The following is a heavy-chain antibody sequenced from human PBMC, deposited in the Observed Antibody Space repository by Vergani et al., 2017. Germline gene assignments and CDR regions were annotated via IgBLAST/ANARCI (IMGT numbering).Heavy chain of an antibody. Sequence: QVQLVQSGAEVKKPGASVKVSCKASGYTFTSYDINWVRQATGQGLEWMGWMNPNSGGTNYAQKFQGRVTMTRDTSISTAYMELSRLRSDDTAVYYCARAPTVTTWYFDYWGQGTLVTVSS. CDR1: GYTFTSYD. CDR2: MNPNSGGT. D-gene: IGHD4-17*01. V-gene: IGHV1-2*02. CDR3: ARAPTVTTWYFDY. J-gene: IGHJ4*02.